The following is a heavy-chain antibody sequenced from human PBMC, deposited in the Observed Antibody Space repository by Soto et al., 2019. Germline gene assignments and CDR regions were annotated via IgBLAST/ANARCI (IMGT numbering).Heavy chain of an antibody. CDR3: ARAETYYDFWSGYSD. J-gene: IGHJ4*02. CDR2: INAGNGNT. CDR1: GYTFTSYA. V-gene: IGHV1-3*01. Sequence: ASVKVSCKASGYTFTSYAIHWVRQAPGQRLEWMGWINAGNGNTKYSQKFQGRVTITRDTSASTAYMELSSLRSEDTAVYYCARAETYYDFWSGYSDWGQGTLVTVSS. D-gene: IGHD3-3*01.